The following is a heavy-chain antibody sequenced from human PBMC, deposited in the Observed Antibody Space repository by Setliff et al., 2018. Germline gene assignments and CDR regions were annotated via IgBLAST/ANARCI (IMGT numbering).Heavy chain of an antibody. V-gene: IGHV4-39*01. J-gene: IGHJ4*02. Sequence: PSETLSLTCSVSDDSFYSDYYFWGWIRQPPGKGLEWIATISSSGATSYNSSLKSRVTLSRDVAKRQFALNLRSVTAVDTAVYYCAREGRWDYNYPIYWGQGILVTSPQ. CDR3: AREGRWDYNYPIY. CDR2: ISSSGAT. CDR1: DDSFYSDYYF. D-gene: IGHD5-12*01.